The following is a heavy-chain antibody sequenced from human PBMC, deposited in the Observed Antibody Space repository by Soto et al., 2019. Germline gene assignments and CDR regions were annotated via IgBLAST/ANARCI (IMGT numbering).Heavy chain of an antibody. CDR1: VFTFMSYG. V-gene: IGHV3-30*18. CDR3: AKDFGINWYYFDC. J-gene: IGHJ4*02. D-gene: IGHD1-1*01. CDR2: ISYDGSDK. Sequence: GWSLRISCASSVFTFMSYGMHWVRQAPGKGLEWVTLISYDGSDKYYADSVRGRFTISRDNSKNMLYLQMNSLGAEDTAVYYCAKDFGINWYYFDCWGQGTLVTVSS.